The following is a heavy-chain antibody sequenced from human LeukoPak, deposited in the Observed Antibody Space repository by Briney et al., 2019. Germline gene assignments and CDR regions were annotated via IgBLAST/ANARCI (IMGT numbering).Heavy chain of an antibody. V-gene: IGHV3-15*01. Sequence: TGGSLRLSCAASGFTFSNAWMSWVRQAPGKGLEWVGRIKSNIDGGTTDHAAPVKGRFTISRDDSKNTLYLQMNSLKTEDTAIYYCTTRMWDTTTLVDYWGQGTLVTVSS. J-gene: IGHJ4*02. CDR1: GFTFSNAW. D-gene: IGHD5-18*01. CDR2: IKSNIDGGTT. CDR3: TTRMWDTTTLVDY.